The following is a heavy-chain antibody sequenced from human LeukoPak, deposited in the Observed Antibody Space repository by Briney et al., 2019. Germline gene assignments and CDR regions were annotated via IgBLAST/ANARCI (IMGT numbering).Heavy chain of an antibody. CDR1: GGSISDYY. Sequence: SETLSLTCSVSGGSISDYYWSWIRQPPGKGLEWIGYIYRGGTMNYNPSLKSRVTMSLDTSKNQIYLMLNSVTAADTAVYYCARHWLEAAKTYSYWFDPWGQGTLVTVSS. J-gene: IGHJ5*02. CDR2: IYRGGTM. V-gene: IGHV4-4*09. D-gene: IGHD2-21*01. CDR3: ARHWLEAAKTYSYWFDP.